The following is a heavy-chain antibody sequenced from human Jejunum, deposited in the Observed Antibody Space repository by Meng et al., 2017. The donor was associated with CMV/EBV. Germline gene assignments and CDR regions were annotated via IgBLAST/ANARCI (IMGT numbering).Heavy chain of an antibody. J-gene: IGHJ4*02. V-gene: IGHV3-43*01. CDR2: ITWNGDGT. Sequence: EAFGFTFTDHMVLCVRQPPGKGLEWVSLITWNGDGTWYTDSVKGRFTISRDNSKNSLYLQMNSLRAEDTALYYCARGGSYSRPFDYWGQGTLVTVSS. CDR3: ARGGSYSRPFDY. D-gene: IGHD1-26*01. CDR1: GFTFTDHM.